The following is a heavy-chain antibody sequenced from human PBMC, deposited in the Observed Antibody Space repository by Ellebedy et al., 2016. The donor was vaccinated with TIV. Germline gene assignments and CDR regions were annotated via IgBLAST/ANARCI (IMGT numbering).Heavy chain of an antibody. D-gene: IGHD4-17*01. CDR3: ARVVTNGDYVVTWYFDL. CDR2: INHSGST. Sequence: SETLSLXXAVYGGSFSGHYWTWIRQPPGKGLEWIGEINHSGSTNYNPSLKSRVTISVDTSKNQFSLKLSSVTAADTAVYYCARVVTNGDYVVTWYFDLWGRGTLVTVSS. V-gene: IGHV4-34*01. CDR1: GGSFSGHY. J-gene: IGHJ2*01.